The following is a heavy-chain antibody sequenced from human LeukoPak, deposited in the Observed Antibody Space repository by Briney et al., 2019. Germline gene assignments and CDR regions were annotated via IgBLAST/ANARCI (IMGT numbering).Heavy chain of an antibody. V-gene: IGHV3-21*01. Sequence: GGSLRLSCAASGFTFNSYSMNWVRQAPGKGLEWVSSISSSSSYIYYADSVKGRFTISRDNAKNSLYLQMNSLRAEDTAVYYCARMDTAMVKGFDYWGQGTLVTVSS. J-gene: IGHJ4*02. D-gene: IGHD5-18*01. CDR2: ISSSSSYI. CDR3: ARMDTAMVKGFDY. CDR1: GFTFNSYS.